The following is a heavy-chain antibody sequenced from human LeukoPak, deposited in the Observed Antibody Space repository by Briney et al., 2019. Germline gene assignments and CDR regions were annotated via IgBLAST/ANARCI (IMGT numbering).Heavy chain of an antibody. V-gene: IGHV4-59*08. Sequence: PSETLSLTCTVSGGSISGNAWSWIRQNPEKGQEWIGYIYKSGSTKYNPSLKGRVTISPDTSKNQFSLKLRSVAAADTAVYYCARHLADCGGDCYIPIYFYGMDVWGQGTAVTVSS. CDR3: ARHLADCGGDCYIPIYFYGMDV. CDR2: IYKSGST. CDR1: GGSISGNA. J-gene: IGHJ6*02. D-gene: IGHD2-21*02.